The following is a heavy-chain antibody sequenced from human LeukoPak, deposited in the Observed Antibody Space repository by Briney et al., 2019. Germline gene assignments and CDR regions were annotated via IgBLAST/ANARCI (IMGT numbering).Heavy chain of an antibody. J-gene: IGHJ4*02. CDR1: GFTFDDYA. CDR3: AKDEMVRGVNPAFDY. CDR2: ISWDGGST. Sequence: PGGSLRLSCAASGFTFDDYAMHWVRQAPGKGLEWVSLISWDGGSTYYADSVKGRFTISRDNSKSSLYLQMNSLRAEDTALYYCAKDEMVRGVNPAFDYWGQGTLVTVSS. D-gene: IGHD3-10*01. V-gene: IGHV3-43D*03.